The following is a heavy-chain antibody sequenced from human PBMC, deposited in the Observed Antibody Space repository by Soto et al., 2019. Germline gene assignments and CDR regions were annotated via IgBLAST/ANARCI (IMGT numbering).Heavy chain of an antibody. V-gene: IGHV4-34*01. D-gene: IGHD3-3*01. CDR3: ATRITVFGLLIPPFDP. CDR2: INHTGGS. J-gene: IGHJ5*02. CDR1: GGSVNGYY. Sequence: SETLSLTCAVYGGSVNGYYWNWIRRPPGKGLEWIGEINHTGGSHYNPSLKSRVTMSVDTSKNQFSLRLSSVTAADTAIYYCATRITVFGLLIPPFDPWGQGTQVTVSS.